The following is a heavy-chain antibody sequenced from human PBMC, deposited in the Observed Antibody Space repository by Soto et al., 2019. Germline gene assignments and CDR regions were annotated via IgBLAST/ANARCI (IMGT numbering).Heavy chain of an antibody. D-gene: IGHD5-18*01. Sequence: ASVKVSCKASGYTFTSYGISWVRQAPGQGLEWMGWISAYNGNTNYAQKLQGRVTMTTDTSTSTAYMELRSLRSDDTAVYYCANLMDTVNTSPSGSYYMDVWGKGTTVTVSS. CDR2: ISAYNGNT. CDR1: GYTFTSYG. V-gene: IGHV1-18*01. J-gene: IGHJ6*03. CDR3: ANLMDTVNTSPSGSYYMDV.